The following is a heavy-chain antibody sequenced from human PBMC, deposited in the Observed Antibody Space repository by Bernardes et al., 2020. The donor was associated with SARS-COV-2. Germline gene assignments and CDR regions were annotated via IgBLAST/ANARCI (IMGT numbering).Heavy chain of an antibody. V-gene: IGHV3-30-3*01. J-gene: IGHJ6*02. Sequence: GGSLRLSCAASGFTFSSYAMHWVRQAPGKGLEWVAVISYDGSNKYYADSVKGRFTISRDNSKNTLYLQMNSLRAEDTAVYYCWGIIRESFYYYYGMDVWGQGTTVTVSS. D-gene: IGHD3-16*01. CDR2: ISYDGSNK. CDR3: WGIIRESFYYYYGMDV. CDR1: GFTFSSYA.